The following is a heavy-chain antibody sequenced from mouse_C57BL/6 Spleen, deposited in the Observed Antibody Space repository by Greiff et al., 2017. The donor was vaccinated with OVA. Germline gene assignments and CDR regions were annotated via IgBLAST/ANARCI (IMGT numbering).Heavy chain of an antibody. V-gene: IGHV1-82*01. CDR3: ARGDFFDY. Sequence: QVQLQQPGPELVKPGASVKISCKASGYAFSSSWMNWVKQRPGKGLEWIGRIYPGDGDTNYNGKFKGKATLTADKSSSTAYMQLSSLTSEDSAVYFCARGDFFDYWGQGTTLTVSS. CDR2: IYPGDGDT. D-gene: IGHD3-3*01. CDR1: GYAFSSSW. J-gene: IGHJ2*01.